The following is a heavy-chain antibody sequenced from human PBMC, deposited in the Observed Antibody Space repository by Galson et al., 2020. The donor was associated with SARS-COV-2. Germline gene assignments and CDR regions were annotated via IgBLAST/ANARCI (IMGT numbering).Heavy chain of an antibody. Sequence: SVKVSCKTSDCDFSNCCITWVRQAPGQGREWMGWISAYNGKTNTAQKLQGRLTMTTDPTTNTADMELRSLRSYATAVYYWASYGRMTSCPKPCDSSGQGTLLTVSS. J-gene: IGHJ4*02. V-gene: IGHV1-18*01. CDR3: ASYGRMTSCPKPCDS. CDR1: DCDFSNCC. D-gene: IGHD3-9*01. CDR2: ISAYNGKT.